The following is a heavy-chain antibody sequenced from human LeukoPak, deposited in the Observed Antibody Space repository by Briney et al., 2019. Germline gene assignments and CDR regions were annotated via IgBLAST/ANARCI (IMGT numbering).Heavy chain of an antibody. D-gene: IGHD3-10*01. Sequence: SETLSLTCTVSGGSISSGGYYWSWIRQHPGKGLEWIGYIYYSGGTYYNPSLKSRVTISVDTSKNQFSLKLSSVTAADTAVYYCARALLWFGELDVWGKGTTVTVSS. J-gene: IGHJ6*04. CDR3: ARALLWFGELDV. CDR1: GGSISSGGYY. CDR2: IYYSGGT. V-gene: IGHV4-31*03.